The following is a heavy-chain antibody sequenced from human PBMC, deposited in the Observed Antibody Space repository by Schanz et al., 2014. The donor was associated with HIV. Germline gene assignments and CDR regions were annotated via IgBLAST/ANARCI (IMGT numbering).Heavy chain of an antibody. Sequence: EVQLLESGGGLVQPGGSLKLSCAASGFTFSTYAMSWVRQAPGKGLEWVASISGSGITTHYADSVRGYVTISRDNSKKTLYLVMTYLGAEDTAIYFCAKETGDRGRAFEIWGQGTMVTVSS. V-gene: IGHV3-23*01. CDR1: GFTFSTYA. CDR2: ISGSGITT. CDR3: AKETGDRGRAFEI. J-gene: IGHJ3*02. D-gene: IGHD4-17*01.